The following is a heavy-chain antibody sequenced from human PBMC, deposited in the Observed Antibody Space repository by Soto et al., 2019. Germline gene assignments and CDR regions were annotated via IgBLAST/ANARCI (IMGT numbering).Heavy chain of an antibody. J-gene: IGHJ4*02. CDR1: GYTFTSYE. V-gene: IGHV1-8*01. D-gene: IGHD3-10*01. CDR2: MNPNSGDT. CDR3: ARGELLWFGELLR. Sequence: QVQLVQSGAEVKKPGASVKVSCKASGYTFTSYEINWVRQATGQGLERMGWMNPNSGDTGYAQKFQGRVTMTRNTSKSTAYMELSSLRSEDTAVYYCARGELLWFGELLRWGQGTLVTVSS.